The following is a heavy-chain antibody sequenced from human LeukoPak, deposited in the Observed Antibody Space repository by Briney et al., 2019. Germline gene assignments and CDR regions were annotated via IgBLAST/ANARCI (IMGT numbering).Heavy chain of an antibody. J-gene: IGHJ4*02. CDR1: GFTFSTYS. CDR2: ISRSSATI. Sequence: GGSLRLSCAASGFTFSTYSMSWVREAPGKGLEWVSYISRSSATIYYADSVKGRFTISRDNAKNSLYLQMNSLRDEDTAVYYCARVILTGYYNPLDYWGQGTLVTVSS. V-gene: IGHV3-48*02. CDR3: ARVILTGYYNPLDY. D-gene: IGHD3-9*01.